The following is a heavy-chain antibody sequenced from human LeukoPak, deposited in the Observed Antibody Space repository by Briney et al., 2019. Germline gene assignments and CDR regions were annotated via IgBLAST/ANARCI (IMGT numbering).Heavy chain of an antibody. Sequence: TGGSLRLSCAASGFTFSSYAMSWVRQAPGKGLEWVSGISGGGGSTNSADSVKGRFTVSRDNSKNTLYLQMNSLRAEDTAVYYCARDVRLGEYNWGQGTLVTVSS. V-gene: IGHV3-23*01. J-gene: IGHJ4*02. CDR2: ISGGGGST. CDR1: GFTFSSYA. D-gene: IGHD3-16*01. CDR3: ARDVRLGEYN.